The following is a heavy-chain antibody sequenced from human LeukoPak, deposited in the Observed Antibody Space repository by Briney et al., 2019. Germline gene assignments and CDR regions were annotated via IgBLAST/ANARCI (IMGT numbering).Heavy chain of an antibody. D-gene: IGHD3-9*01. V-gene: IGHV4-39*07. CDR1: GGSISSSSYY. CDR2: IYHSGST. J-gene: IGHJ4*02. CDR3: ARKPYYDILTGYSPPLGFDY. Sequence: PSETLSLTCTVSGGSISSSSYYWGWIRQPPGKGLEWIGEIYHSGSTNYNPSLKSRVTISVDKSKNQFSLKLSSVTAADTAVYYCARKPYYDILTGYSPPLGFDYWGQGTLVTVSS.